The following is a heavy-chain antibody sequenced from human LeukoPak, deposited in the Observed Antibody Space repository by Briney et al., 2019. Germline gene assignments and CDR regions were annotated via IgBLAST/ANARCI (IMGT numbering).Heavy chain of an antibody. CDR2: ISNNGDNT. CDR1: KFTFTSYA. J-gene: IGHJ4*02. V-gene: IGHV3-64D*09. CDR3: VKGGDYVWGTSGFDN. Sequence: GGCLRLSCSASKFTFTSYAMHWVRQAPGKGLEYVSAISNNGDNTYYAGSVKGRFTISRDNSKNTLYLQMSSLRAEDTAVYYCVKGGDYVWGTSGFDNWGQGTLVTVSS. D-gene: IGHD3-16*01.